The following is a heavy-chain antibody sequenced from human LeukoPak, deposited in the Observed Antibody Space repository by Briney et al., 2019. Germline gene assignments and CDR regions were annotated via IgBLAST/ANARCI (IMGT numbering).Heavy chain of an antibody. Sequence: PSETLSLTCTVSGGSISSNYWRWIRQPPGKGLEWIGYIYYSGSTNYNPSLKSRVTISVDTSKNQFSLKLSSVTAADTAVYYCARSPGDSGYVSWGQGTLVTVSS. V-gene: IGHV4-59*01. CDR1: GGSISSNY. D-gene: IGHD5-12*01. CDR2: IYYSGST. J-gene: IGHJ4*02. CDR3: ARSPGDSGYVS.